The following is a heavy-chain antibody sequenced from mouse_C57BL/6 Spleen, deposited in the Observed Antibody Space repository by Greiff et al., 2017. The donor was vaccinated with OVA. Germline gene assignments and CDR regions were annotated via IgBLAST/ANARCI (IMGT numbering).Heavy chain of an antibody. Sequence: QVQLQQPGAELVKPGASVKMSCKASGYTFTSYWITWVKQRPGQGLEWIGDIYPGSGSTNYNEKFKSKATLTVDTSSSTAYMQLSSLTSEDSAVYYCASGHSNYPSFDYWGQGTTLTVSS. D-gene: IGHD2-5*01. CDR2: IYPGSGST. J-gene: IGHJ2*01. V-gene: IGHV1-55*01. CDR1: GYTFTSYW. CDR3: ASGHSNYPSFDY.